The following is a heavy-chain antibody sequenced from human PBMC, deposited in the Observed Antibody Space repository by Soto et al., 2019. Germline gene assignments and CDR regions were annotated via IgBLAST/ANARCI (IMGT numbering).Heavy chain of an antibody. Sequence: GGSLRLSCATSGFPFRNYGMHWVRQAPGKGLEWVAVISSDGSSQYFVDSVKGRFTLSRDHSKSTLFLQMNSLRADDTAVYYCAKAHRKGLEYWGQGTLVTVSS. CDR3: AKAHRKGLEY. CDR2: ISSDGSSQ. CDR1: GFPFRNYG. V-gene: IGHV3-30*18. J-gene: IGHJ4*02.